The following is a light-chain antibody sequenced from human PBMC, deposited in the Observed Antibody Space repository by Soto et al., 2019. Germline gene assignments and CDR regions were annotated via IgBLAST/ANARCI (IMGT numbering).Light chain of an antibody. V-gene: IGKV3-20*01. CDR3: QQYGGSPFT. CDR1: QSVSRSS. J-gene: IGKJ3*01. CDR2: DAS. Sequence: EIVLTQSPGTLSLSPGERATLSCRASQSVSRSSLAWYQQNPGQAPRLLIYDASIRSTGIPDRFSGSGSGTDFTLTINRLEPEDFAVYYCQQYGGSPFTFGPGTKVDIK.